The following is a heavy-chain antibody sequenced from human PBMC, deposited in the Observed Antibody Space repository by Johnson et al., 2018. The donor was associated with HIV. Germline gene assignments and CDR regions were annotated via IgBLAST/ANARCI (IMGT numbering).Heavy chain of an antibody. CDR1: QFIFSNYY. CDR2: VNPNGDST. CDR3: ARAPGWNDVWGAFDI. D-gene: IGHD1-1*01. Sequence: QLVESGGGLVQPGGSPRLSCAASQFIFSNYYMNCVRQAPGNGLELVGLVNPNGDSTYLIDSGKDRFNTSRDNAKNTLHLQMNSLKTEDTAVYYCARAPGWNDVWGAFDIWGQGTMVTVSS. J-gene: IGHJ3*02. V-gene: IGHV3-25*04.